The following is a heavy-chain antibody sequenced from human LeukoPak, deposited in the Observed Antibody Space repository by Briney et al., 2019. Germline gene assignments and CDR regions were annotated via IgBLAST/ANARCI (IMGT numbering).Heavy chain of an antibody. J-gene: IGHJ3*02. D-gene: IGHD2-2*02. V-gene: IGHV3-11*01. CDR1: GFTFSDYY. Sequence: GGSLRLSCAASGFTFSDYYMSWIRQAPGKGLEWVSYISSSSTTIYYTDSVKGRFTISRDNAKKSLSLQMNSLSAEDTAVYYCAKEATLYCSSTSCYNDAFDIWGQGTMVTVSS. CDR3: AKEATLYCSSTSCYNDAFDI. CDR2: ISSSSTTI.